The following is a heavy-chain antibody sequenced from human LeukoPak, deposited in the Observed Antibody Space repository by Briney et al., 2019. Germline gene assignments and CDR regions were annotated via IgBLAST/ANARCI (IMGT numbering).Heavy chain of an antibody. CDR1: GYTFTSYY. D-gene: IGHD3-22*01. Sequence: GASVNVSCKASGYTFTSYYIYWVRQAPGQGLEWMGIIHPSGGSTSYAEKFQGRVTMTRDTSTSTVYMELSSLRSEDTAMYYCARDMFNGYYLGAFDIWGQGTLVTVSS. J-gene: IGHJ3*02. CDR3: ARDMFNGYYLGAFDI. V-gene: IGHV1-46*01. CDR2: IHPSGGST.